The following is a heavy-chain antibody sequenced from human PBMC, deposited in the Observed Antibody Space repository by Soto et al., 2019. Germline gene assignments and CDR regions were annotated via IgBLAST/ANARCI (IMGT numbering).Heavy chain of an antibody. D-gene: IGHD3-3*01. Sequence: SGTISLRSTASSDSMKSYYCDWIRQQTANVQERIGYIYYSGSTNYNPSLKSRVTMSVDTSKNQFSLKLSSVTAADTAVYYCAIVGTIFGADLWDTRNWFDPWGHGTLVTVSS. J-gene: IGHJ5*02. CDR2: IYYSGST. V-gene: IGHV4-59*01. CDR1: SDSMKSYY. CDR3: AIVGTIFGADLWDTRNWFDP.